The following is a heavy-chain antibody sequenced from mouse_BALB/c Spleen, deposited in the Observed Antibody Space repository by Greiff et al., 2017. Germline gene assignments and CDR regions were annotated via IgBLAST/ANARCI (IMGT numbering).Heavy chain of an antibody. Sequence: VQVVESGAELVRPGTSVKVSCKASGYAFTNYLIEWVKQRPGQGLEWIGVINPGSGGTNYNEKFKGKATLTADKSSSTAYMQLSSLTSDDSAVYFCARYYDYDGSYAMDYWGQGTSVTVSS. J-gene: IGHJ4*01. V-gene: IGHV1-54*01. CDR1: GYAFTNYL. CDR2: INPGSGGT. D-gene: IGHD2-4*01. CDR3: ARYYDYDGSYAMDY.